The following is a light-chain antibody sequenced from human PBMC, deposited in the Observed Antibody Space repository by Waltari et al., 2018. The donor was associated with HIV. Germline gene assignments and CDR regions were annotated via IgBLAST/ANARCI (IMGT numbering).Light chain of an antibody. Sequence: DIQMNQSPSSLSASVGDRVTITCRASQSISSYLNWYQQKPGKAPNLLIYAASSLQSGVPSRFSGSGSGTDFTLTISSLQREDFATYYCQQSYSTGVFTFGPGTKVDIK. J-gene: IGKJ3*01. CDR1: QSISSY. CDR2: AAS. V-gene: IGKV1-39*01. CDR3: QQSYSTGVFT.